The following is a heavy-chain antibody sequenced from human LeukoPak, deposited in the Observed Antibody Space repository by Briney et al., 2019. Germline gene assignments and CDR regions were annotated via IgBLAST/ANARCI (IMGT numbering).Heavy chain of an antibody. CDR1: GGSISSYY. V-gene: IGHV4-59*08. CDR2: IYYSGST. CDR3: ARQDGATPPGGFDY. D-gene: IGHD1-26*01. J-gene: IGHJ4*02. Sequence: PSETLSLTCTVSGGSISSYYWSWIRQPPGKGLEWIGYIYYSGSTNYNPSLKSRVTISVDTSKNQFSLKLSSVTAADTAVYYCARQDGATPPGGFDYWGQGTLVTVSS.